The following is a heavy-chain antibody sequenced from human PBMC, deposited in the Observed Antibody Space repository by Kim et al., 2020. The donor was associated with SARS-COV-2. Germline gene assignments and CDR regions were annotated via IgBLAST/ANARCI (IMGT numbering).Heavy chain of an antibody. CDR2: IYYSGST. V-gene: IGHV4-59*01. D-gene: IGHD3-3*01. CDR3: ARRSPSPTYYDFWSGYISEYYFDY. CDR1: GGSISSYY. J-gene: IGHJ4*02. Sequence: SETLSLTCTVSGGSISSYYWSWIRQPPGKGLEWIGYIYYSGSTNYNPSLKSRVTISVDTSKNQFSLKLSSVTAADTAVYYCARRSPSPTYYDFWSGYISEYYFDYWGQGTLVTVSS.